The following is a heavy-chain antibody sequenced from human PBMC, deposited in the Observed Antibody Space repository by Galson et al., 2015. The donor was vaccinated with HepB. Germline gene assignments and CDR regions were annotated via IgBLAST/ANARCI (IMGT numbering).Heavy chain of an antibody. CDR2: TYYKSKWSN. Sequence: CAISGDSVSRKNTAWNWIRQSPSGGLEWLGRTYYKSKWSNEYAVSVKSRITINPDTSKNQFSLQLNSVTPEDTAVYYCTRGGTGPSYPPSCVLDVCPHRTPVPPSS. CDR1: GDSVSRKNTA. V-gene: IGHV6-1*01. CDR3: TRGGTGPSYPPSCVLDV. J-gene: IGHJ6*02. D-gene: IGHD2-2*01.